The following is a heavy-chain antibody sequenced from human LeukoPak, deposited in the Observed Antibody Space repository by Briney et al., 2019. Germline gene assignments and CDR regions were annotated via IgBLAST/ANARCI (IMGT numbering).Heavy chain of an antibody. J-gene: IGHJ5*02. CDR3: ARVTMVRGGNWFDH. CDR2: IIPIFGTA. V-gene: IGHV1-69*05. CDR1: GGTFSSYA. D-gene: IGHD3-10*01. Sequence: GASVKDSCKDSGGTFSSYAISRVRQAPGQGLEWMGGIIPIFGTANYAQKFQGRVTITTDESTSTVYMELSSLRSEDTAVYYCARVTMVRGGNWFDHWGQGTLVTVSS.